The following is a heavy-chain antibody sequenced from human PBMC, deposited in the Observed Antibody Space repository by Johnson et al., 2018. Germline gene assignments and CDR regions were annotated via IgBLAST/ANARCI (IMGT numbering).Heavy chain of an antibody. CDR2: ISSSSSTI. V-gene: IGHV3-48*02. CDR1: GFTFSSYW. D-gene: IGHD3-3*01. CDR3: YRGRGYYTNYGMDV. Sequence: VQLVESGGGLVQPGGSLRLSCAASGFTFSSYWMSWVRQAPGKGLEWVSYISSSSSTIYYADSVKGRFTISGHNAKNSLYLQMDSLRDEDTAVYYCYRGRGYYTNYGMDVWGQGTTVTVSS. J-gene: IGHJ6*02.